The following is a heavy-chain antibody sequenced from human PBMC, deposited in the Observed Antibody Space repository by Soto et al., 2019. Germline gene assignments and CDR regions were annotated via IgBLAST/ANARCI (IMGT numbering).Heavy chain of an antibody. CDR2: INPNSGGT. CDR3: ARDSEDLTHCGGDCYSGYYFDY. D-gene: IGHD2-21*02. V-gene: IGHV1-2*04. Sequence: ASVKVSCKASGYTFTGYYMHWVRQAPGQGLEWMGWINPNSGGTNYARKFQGWVTMTRDTSISTAYMELSRLRSDDTAVYYCARDSEDLTHCGGDCYSGYYFDYWGQGTLVTVSS. CDR1: GYTFTGYY. J-gene: IGHJ4*02.